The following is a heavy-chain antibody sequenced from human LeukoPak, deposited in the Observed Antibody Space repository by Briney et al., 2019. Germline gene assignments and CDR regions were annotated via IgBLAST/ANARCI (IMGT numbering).Heavy chain of an antibody. J-gene: IGHJ5*02. V-gene: IGHV3-23*01. Sequence: GGSLRLSCAASGFTFSSYGLSWVRQAPGKGLEWVSVISGSGGSTYYADSVKGRFTISRDNSKNTLYLQMNSLRAEDTAVYYCAKDRDGGSYIFDPWGQGTLVTVSS. CDR2: ISGSGGST. CDR1: GFTFSSYG. CDR3: AKDRDGGSYIFDP. D-gene: IGHD1-26*01.